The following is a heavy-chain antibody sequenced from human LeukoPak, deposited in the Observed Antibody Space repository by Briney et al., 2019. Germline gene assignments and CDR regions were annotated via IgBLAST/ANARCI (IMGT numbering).Heavy chain of an antibody. CDR3: ARGGRFVVVTAILAY. V-gene: IGHV4-34*01. CDR2: INHSGST. J-gene: IGHJ4*02. Sequence: SETLSLTCAVYGGSFSGYYWSWIRQPPGKGLEWIGEINHSGSTNHNPSLKSRVTISVATSKTQFSLKLSSVTAADTAVYYCARGGRFVVVTAILAYWGQGTLVTVSS. D-gene: IGHD2-21*02. CDR1: GGSFSGYY.